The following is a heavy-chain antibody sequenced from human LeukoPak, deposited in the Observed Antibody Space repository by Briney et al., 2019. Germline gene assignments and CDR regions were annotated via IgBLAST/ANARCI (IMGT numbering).Heavy chain of an antibody. V-gene: IGHV4-31*03. CDR2: IYYSGPT. CDR3: ARGPQGDY. CDR1: GASIGSDGYY. J-gene: IGHJ4*02. Sequence: SETLALTCTVSGASIGSDGYYWNWIRQHPGKGLEWIGSIYYSGPTYYNPSLKSRVTLSADTSQNQFSLKLSSVTAADTAVYYCARGPQGDYWGQGSLVAVSS.